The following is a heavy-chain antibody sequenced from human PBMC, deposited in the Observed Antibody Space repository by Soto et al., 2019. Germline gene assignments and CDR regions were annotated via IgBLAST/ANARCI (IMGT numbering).Heavy chain of an antibody. CDR1: GGYIYSGGYS. J-gene: IGHJ5*02. V-gene: IGHV4-30-2*01. CDR3: ARVAGSGWYEA. D-gene: IGHD6-19*01. Sequence: QVQLQESGSGLVTPSQTLSLTCAVSGGYIYSGGYSWSWIRQPPGKGLEWIGTSYPRGSTYYDPSLKSRVTISLDQAMTQFSLTLNSVTAADTAVYYCARVAGSGWYEAWGQGTLVTVSS. CDR2: SYPRGST.